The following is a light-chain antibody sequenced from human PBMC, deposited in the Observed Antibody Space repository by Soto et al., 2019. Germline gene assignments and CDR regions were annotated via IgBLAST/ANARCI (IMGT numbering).Light chain of an antibody. J-gene: IGLJ2*01. V-gene: IGLV2-8*01. CDR1: SSDVGGYNY. Sequence: QSVLTQPPSASGSPGQSVTISCTGTSSDVGGYNYVSWYQQHPGKAPKLMIYDVSKRPSGVADRFSGSKAGNTAFLTVSGLQAEDEADYYCSSYAGSNNVVFGGGTKLTVL. CDR3: SSYAGSNNVV. CDR2: DVS.